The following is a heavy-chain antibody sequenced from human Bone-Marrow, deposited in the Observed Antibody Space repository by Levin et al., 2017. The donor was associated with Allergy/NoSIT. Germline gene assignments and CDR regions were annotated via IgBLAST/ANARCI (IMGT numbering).Heavy chain of an antibody. J-gene: IGHJ4*02. CDR3: AKEDTAMVTRGYFDY. D-gene: IGHD5-18*01. Sequence: PGGSLRLSCAASGFTFDDYAMHWVRQAPGKGLEWVSGISWNSGSIGYADSVKGRFTISRDNAKNSLYLQMNSLRAEDTALYYCAKEDTAMVTRGYFDYWGQGTLVTVSS. V-gene: IGHV3-9*01. CDR2: ISWNSGSI. CDR1: GFTFDDYA.